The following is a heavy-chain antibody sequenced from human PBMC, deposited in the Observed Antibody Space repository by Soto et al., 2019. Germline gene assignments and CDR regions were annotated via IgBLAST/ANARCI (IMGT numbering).Heavy chain of an antibody. CDR3: ASGIQLWLRRINNGYSG. CDR1: AGTFSTYA. V-gene: IGHV1-69*12. Sequence: QVQLVQSGAEVKKPESSVKVSCKAPAGTFSTYAISWVRQAPGQGVEWMGGIIPMFGTANYAQRFQDRVTITADESTNTVYMELSSLRSEGTAVDFCASGIQLWLRRINNGYSGWGQGTLVTVSS. D-gene: IGHD5-18*01. J-gene: IGHJ4*02. CDR2: IIPMFGTA.